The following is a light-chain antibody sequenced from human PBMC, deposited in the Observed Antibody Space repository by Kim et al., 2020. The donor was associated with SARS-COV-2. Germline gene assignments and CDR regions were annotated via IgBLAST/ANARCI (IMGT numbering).Light chain of an antibody. Sequence: QSIPIACTGTSSDIVTYNLVSWYQHHPGKAPILILYDVDKRPSGVSYRFSGSKSGNTASLTISGLQAEDEADYHCCSYEGSHIRVLFGGGTKLTVL. CDR2: DVD. V-gene: IGLV2-23*02. CDR1: SSDIVTYNL. CDR3: CSYEGSHIRVL. J-gene: IGLJ2*01.